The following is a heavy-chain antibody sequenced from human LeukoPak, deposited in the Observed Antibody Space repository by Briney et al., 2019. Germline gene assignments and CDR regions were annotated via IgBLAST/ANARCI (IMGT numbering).Heavy chain of an antibody. D-gene: IGHD6-6*01. J-gene: IGHJ4*02. V-gene: IGHV4-61*01. Sequence: PSETLSLTCTVSGGSISSGSYYWSWIRQPPGKGLEWIGYIYYSGSTDYNPSLKSRVTMSVDTSKNQFSLKLSSVTAADTAVYYCARGYSNSFDYWGQGTLVTVSS. CDR2: IYYSGST. CDR3: ARGYSNSFDY. CDR1: GGSISSGSYY.